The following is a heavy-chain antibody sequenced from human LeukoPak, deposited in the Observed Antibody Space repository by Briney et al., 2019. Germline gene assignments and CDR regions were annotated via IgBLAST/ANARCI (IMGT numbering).Heavy chain of an antibody. J-gene: IGHJ4*02. CDR3: ARGRGDQWLDPFGY. D-gene: IGHD6-19*01. CDR1: GFGFSTHD. Sequence: GGSLRLSCAASGFGFSTHDMHWVREVIGKGLEWVATIGAAGETHYSGSVKGRFTISRENAKNSLYLQMTSLRAGGTAVYYCARGRGDQWLDPFGYWGQGTLVTVSS. V-gene: IGHV3-13*01. CDR2: IGAAGET.